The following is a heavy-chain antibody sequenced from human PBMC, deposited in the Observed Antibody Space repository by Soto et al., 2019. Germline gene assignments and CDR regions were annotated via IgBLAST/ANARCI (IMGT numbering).Heavy chain of an antibody. CDR1: GFTVSSNY. V-gene: IGHV3-66*01. CDR3: ARDQLSYCSGGSCYAGYYYYMDV. Sequence: GGSLRLSCAASGFTVSSNYMSWVRQAPGKGLEWVSVIYSGGSTYYADSVKGRFTISRDNSKNTLYLQMNSLRAEDTAVDYCARDQLSYCSGGSCYAGYYYYMDVWGKGTTVTVSS. J-gene: IGHJ6*03. D-gene: IGHD2-15*01. CDR2: IYSGGST.